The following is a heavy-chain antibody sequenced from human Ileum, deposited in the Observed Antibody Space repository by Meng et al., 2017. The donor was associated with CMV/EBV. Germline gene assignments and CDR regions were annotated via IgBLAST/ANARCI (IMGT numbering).Heavy chain of an antibody. Sequence: RQFRYAGRVLLKPSETLSLHCTVSGYSISNRNYYWGWIRQYPGKGLEWFGSVYYDGSTYYSPSLKSRVSTSIDTSKNQLFLKVRSVTAADTAVYYCVRILWAAAGDFNYWGQGTLVTVSS. J-gene: IGHJ4*02. V-gene: IGHV4-39*07. CDR2: VYYDGST. D-gene: IGHD6-13*01. CDR3: VRILWAAAGDFNY. CDR1: GYSISNRNYY.